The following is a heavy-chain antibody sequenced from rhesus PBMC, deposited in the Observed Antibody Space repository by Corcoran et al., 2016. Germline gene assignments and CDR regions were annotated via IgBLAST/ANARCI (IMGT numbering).Heavy chain of an antibody. D-gene: IGHD4-23*01. CDR1: GFSTSRGYV. V-gene: IGHV4-127*01. CDR3: ARGRSGTVTAIDY. CDR2: IGGRGGST. Sequence: QVQLQESGPGLVKPSATLSLTCAVSGFSTSRGYVWICIRPPPGKGLEWIGYIGGRGGSTNYNPSLKSRVTISKDTSKNQFSLKMSCATAADTAIYYCARGRSGTVTAIDYWGQGVLVTVSS. J-gene: IGHJ4*01.